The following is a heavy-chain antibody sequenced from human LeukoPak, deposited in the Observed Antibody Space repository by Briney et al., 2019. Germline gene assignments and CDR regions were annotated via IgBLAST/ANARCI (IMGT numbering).Heavy chain of an antibody. V-gene: IGHV4-38-2*02. D-gene: IGHD1-1*01. J-gene: IGHJ4*02. CDR3: ARAGTRYYFDY. Sequence: PSETLSLTCTVSGYSISSGYYWGWIRQPPGKGQEWIGSIYHSGSTYYNPSLKSRVTISVDTSKNQFSLKLSSVTAADTAVYYCARAGTRYYFDYWGQGTLVTVSS. CDR1: GYSISSGYY. CDR2: IYHSGST.